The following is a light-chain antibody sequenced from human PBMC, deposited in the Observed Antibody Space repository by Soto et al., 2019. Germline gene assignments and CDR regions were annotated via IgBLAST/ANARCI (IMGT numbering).Light chain of an antibody. Sequence: QSALTQPPSASGSPGQTVTISCTGTSSDVGGYNYVSGYQQHPGKAAKVMIYEASKRTSGTPARFSASRPGNSAALTVSGRQAEDEADEYCCSHADINILHVFGSGTKLTVL. CDR2: EAS. CDR3: CSHADINILHV. CDR1: SSDVGGYNY. J-gene: IGLJ1*01. V-gene: IGLV2-8*01.